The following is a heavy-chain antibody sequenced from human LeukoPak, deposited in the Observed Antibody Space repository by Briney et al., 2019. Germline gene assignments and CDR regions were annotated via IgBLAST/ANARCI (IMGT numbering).Heavy chain of an antibody. D-gene: IGHD1-26*01. CDR1: GFTFSSYA. V-gene: IGHV3-23*01. CDR2: ISGSGGST. Sequence: GGSLRLSCAASGFTFSSYAMSWVRQAPGKGLEWVSAISGSGGSTYYADSVKGRFTISRDNSKNTLYLQMNSLRAEDTAVYCCAKGIDSGSYSQPIDYWGQGTLVTVSS. CDR3: AKGIDSGSYSQPIDY. J-gene: IGHJ4*02.